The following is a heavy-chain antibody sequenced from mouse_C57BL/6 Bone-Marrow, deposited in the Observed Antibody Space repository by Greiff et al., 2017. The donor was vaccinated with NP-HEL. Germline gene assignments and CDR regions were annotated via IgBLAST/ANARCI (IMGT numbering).Heavy chain of an antibody. J-gene: IGHJ3*01. CDR2: IHPNSGST. CDR3: ARFYYYGSSYGFAY. Sequence: QVQLQQPGAELVKPGASVKLSCKASGYTFTSYWMHWVKQRPGQGLEWIGMIHPNSGSTNYNEKFKSKATLTVDKSSSTAYMQLSSLTSEDSAVYYCARFYYYGSSYGFAYWGQGTLVTVSA. CDR1: GYTFTSYW. V-gene: IGHV1-64*01. D-gene: IGHD1-1*01.